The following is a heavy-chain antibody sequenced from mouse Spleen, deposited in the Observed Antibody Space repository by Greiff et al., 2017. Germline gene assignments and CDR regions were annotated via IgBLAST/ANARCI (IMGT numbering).Heavy chain of an antibody. D-gene: IGHD2-1*01. CDR1: GYTFTSYW. J-gene: IGHJ2*01. CDR2: IYPGSGST. V-gene: IGHV1-55*01. Sequence: QVQLQQSGAELVKPGASVKMSCKASGYTFTSYWITWVKQRPGQGLEWIGDIYPGSGSTNYNEKFKSKATLTVDTSSSTAYMQLSSLTSEDSAVYYCARSRGNYGYYFDYWGQGTTLTVSS. CDR3: ARSRGNYGYYFDY.